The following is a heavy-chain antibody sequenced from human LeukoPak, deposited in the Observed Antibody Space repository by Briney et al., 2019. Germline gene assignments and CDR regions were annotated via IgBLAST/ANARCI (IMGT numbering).Heavy chain of an antibody. CDR2: IYTSGST. Sequence: SETLSLTCTVSGGSISSYYWSWIRQPAGKGLEWIGRIYTSGSTNYNPSLKSRVTMSVDTSKNQFSLKLSSVTAADTAVYYCARDNFGYSSSWFDYWGQGTLVTVSS. CDR1: GGSISSYY. D-gene: IGHD6-13*01. J-gene: IGHJ4*02. V-gene: IGHV4-4*07. CDR3: ARDNFGYSSSWFDY.